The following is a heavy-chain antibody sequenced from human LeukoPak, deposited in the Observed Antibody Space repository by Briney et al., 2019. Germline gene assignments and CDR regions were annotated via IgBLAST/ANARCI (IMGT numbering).Heavy chain of an antibody. CDR1: GYTFTSNF. CDR3: ARFYYYGSGNY. D-gene: IGHD3-10*01. Sequence: ASVKVSCKASGYTFTSNFMHWVRQAPGQGLEWMGIINPSGGSTTYAQKFQGRVTMTRDVSTSTVYMELSSLRSEDTAVYYCARFYYYGSGNYWGQGTLVTVSS. J-gene: IGHJ4*02. V-gene: IGHV1-46*01. CDR2: INPSGGST.